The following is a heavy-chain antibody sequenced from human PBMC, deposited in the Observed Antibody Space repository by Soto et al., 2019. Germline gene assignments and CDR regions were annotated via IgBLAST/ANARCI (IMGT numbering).Heavy chain of an antibody. V-gene: IGHV1-69*01. CDR1: GGTLNNYG. D-gene: IGHD1-26*01. CDR2: TITALGTT. Sequence: QVQLVQSGAEVKKPGSSVRVSCKASGGTLNNYGIYWVRQAPGQGLEWMGGTITALGTTTYAQKFQGRVTINAADSTSTSYREMSSLGSEDTAIYYGARVDVMVSKFSYYQAVDVWGQGTTVTVSS. CDR3: ARVDVMVSKFSYYQAVDV. J-gene: IGHJ6*02.